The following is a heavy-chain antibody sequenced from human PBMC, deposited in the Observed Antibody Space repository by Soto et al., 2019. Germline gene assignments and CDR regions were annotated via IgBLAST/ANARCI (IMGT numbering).Heavy chain of an antibody. CDR2: INPDGSEK. D-gene: IGHD3-22*01. Sequence: GGSLRLSCAASGFSFSNVWMTWVRQAPGKGLECLACINPDGSEKYYVDSVKGRFTVPRDNAKNSLYLQMNSLRAEDTAVYYCARPTYYYDSSGPPAYWGQGTLVTVSS. J-gene: IGHJ4*02. V-gene: IGHV3-7*01. CDR1: GFSFSNVW. CDR3: ARPTYYYDSSGPPAY.